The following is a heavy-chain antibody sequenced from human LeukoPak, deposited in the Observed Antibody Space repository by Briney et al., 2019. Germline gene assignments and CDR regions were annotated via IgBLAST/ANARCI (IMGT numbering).Heavy chain of an antibody. CDR1: GFTFSSYS. CDR3: ARSWGYCSSTSCFNFDY. J-gene: IGHJ4*02. CDR2: ISSSSSYI. Sequence: NPGGSLRLSCAASGFTFSSYSMSWVRQAPGKGLEWVSSISSSSSYIYYADSVKGRFTISRDNAKNSLYLQMNSLRAEDTAVYYCARSWGYCSSTSCFNFDYWGQGTLVTVSS. D-gene: IGHD2-2*01. V-gene: IGHV3-21*01.